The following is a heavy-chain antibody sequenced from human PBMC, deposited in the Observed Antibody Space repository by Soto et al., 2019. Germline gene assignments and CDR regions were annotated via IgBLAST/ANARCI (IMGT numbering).Heavy chain of an antibody. V-gene: IGHV2-26*01. CDR3: ARISVAVIYFDY. CDR2: IFSNDEK. CDR1: GFSLSNARMG. D-gene: IGHD3-22*01. J-gene: IGHJ4*02. Sequence: QVTLKESGPVLVKPTETLTLTCTVSGFSLSNARMGVSWIRQPPGKALEWLAHIFSNDEKSYSTSLKSRRTISKDTSKSQVVLTMTNMSPVDTDTYYCARISVAVIYFDYWGQGTLVTVSS.